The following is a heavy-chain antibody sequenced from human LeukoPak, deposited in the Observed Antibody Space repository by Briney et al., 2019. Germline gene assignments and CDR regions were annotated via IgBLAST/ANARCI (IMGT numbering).Heavy chain of an antibody. CDR1: GFTFSNYD. V-gene: IGHV3-23*01. CDR2: ISGSGSST. CDR3: AKAIAATGRWWIFDY. D-gene: IGHD6-13*01. J-gene: IGHJ4*02. Sequence: GGSLRLSCAASGFTFSNYDMGWVRQAPGEGLEWVSSISGSGSSTYYADSVKGRVTISRDNPKNAQYLQMSSLRAEDTAVYYCAKAIAATGRWWIFDYWGQGTLVTVSS.